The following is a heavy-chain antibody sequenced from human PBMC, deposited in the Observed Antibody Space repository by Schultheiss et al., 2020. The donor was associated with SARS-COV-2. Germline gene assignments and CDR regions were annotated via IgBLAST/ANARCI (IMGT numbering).Heavy chain of an antibody. CDR1: GGSISGGGYY. V-gene: IGHV4-31*03. CDR3: ARALGRGMDV. J-gene: IGHJ6*02. CDR2: IYDIGST. Sequence: SETLSLTCTVSGGSISGGGYYWSWIRQHPGKGLEWIGYIYDIGSTDYNPSFKSRVTISVDTSKNQFSLKLSSVTAADTAVYYCARALGRGMDVWGQGTTVTVSS.